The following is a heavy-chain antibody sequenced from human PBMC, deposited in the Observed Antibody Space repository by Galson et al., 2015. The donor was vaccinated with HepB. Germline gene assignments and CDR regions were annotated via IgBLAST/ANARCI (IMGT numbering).Heavy chain of an antibody. V-gene: IGHV1-18*04. CDR3: ARGGPHRSEVTDAFKWFGP. J-gene: IGHJ5*02. D-gene: IGHD3-16*01. CDR2: ISGYNGYT. Sequence: SVKVSCKASGYSFSNYYVIWVRQAPGQGLEWMGWISGYNGYTRYAQKMQGRVTMTADTSTSTAYMELRRLNFDDTAIYYCARGGPHRSEVTDAFKWFGPWGQGTLVSVSP. CDR1: GYSFSNYY.